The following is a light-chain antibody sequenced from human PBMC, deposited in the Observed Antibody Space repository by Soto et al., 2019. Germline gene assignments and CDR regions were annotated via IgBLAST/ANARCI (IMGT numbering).Light chain of an antibody. CDR3: QQSSSTLFT. J-gene: IGKJ3*01. V-gene: IGKV1-39*01. CDR1: QSISSD. CDR2: SAS. Sequence: IQMTQSPSSLSASVGDRVTITCRSSQSISSDLNWYQQKPGKAPKLLIYSASSLQSGVPSRFSGSGSGTDFTLTISSLQPEDFATYYCQQSSSTLFTFGPRTKVDIK.